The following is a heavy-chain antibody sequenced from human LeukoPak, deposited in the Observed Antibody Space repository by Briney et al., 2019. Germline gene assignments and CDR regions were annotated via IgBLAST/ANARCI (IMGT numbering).Heavy chain of an antibody. Sequence: SRSLRLSCAASGFTFDDYAMHWVRQAPGKGLEWVSGISWNSGSIGYADSVKGRFTISRDNAKNSLYLQMNSLRAEDTALYYCALGAVAGLRHFDYWGQGTLVTVSS. J-gene: IGHJ4*02. V-gene: IGHV3-9*01. D-gene: IGHD6-19*01. CDR2: ISWNSGSI. CDR3: ALGAVAGLRHFDY. CDR1: GFTFDDYA.